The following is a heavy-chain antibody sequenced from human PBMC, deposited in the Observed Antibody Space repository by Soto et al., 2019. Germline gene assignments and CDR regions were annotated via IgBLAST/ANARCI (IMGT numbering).Heavy chain of an antibody. CDR1: GFTFNSYG. CDR2: IWYDGTNK. D-gene: IGHD1-26*01. J-gene: IGHJ4*02. CDR3: AKDSGSYWRRPPFDY. V-gene: IGHV3-30*18. Sequence: QVQLVESGGGVVQPGMSLRLSCAASGFTFNSYGMHWVRQAPGKGLEWVALIWYDGTNKYYSDSVKGRFTISRDNSKNTLFLQMNSLRAEDAAVYYCAKDSGSYWRRPPFDYWGQGTLVTVSS.